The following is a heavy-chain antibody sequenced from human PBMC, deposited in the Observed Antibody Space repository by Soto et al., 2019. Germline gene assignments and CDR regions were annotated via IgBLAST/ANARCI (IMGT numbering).Heavy chain of an antibody. J-gene: IGHJ2*01. Sequence: QVQLVQSGPEVKKPGASVKVSCRASGYTFTAYYIHWVRQAPGQGLEWVGWINAHSGGTNYAQKFQDWVTMTRDTSINTAYLELSRLRSDDTAVYYCARDPGAGDYVLRNWYFDLWGHGTLVTVSS. CDR1: GYTFTAYY. CDR3: ARDPGAGDYVLRNWYFDL. D-gene: IGHD4-17*01. V-gene: IGHV1-2*04. CDR2: INAHSGGT.